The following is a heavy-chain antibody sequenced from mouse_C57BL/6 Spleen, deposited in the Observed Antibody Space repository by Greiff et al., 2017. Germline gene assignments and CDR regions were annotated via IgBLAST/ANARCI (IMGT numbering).Heavy chain of an antibody. D-gene: IGHD3-1*01. Sequence: EVQLQQSGAELVKPGASVKLSCTASGFNIKDYYMHWVKQRTEQGLEWIGRIDPEDGETKYATKFQGKATITADTSSNTAYLQLSSLTSEDTAVYYCARSGQYYFDYWGQGTTLTVSS. CDR3: ARSGQYYFDY. J-gene: IGHJ2*01. CDR2: IDPEDGET. V-gene: IGHV14-2*01. CDR1: GFNIKDYY.